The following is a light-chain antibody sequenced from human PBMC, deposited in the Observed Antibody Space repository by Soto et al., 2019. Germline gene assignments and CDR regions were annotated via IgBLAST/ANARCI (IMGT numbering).Light chain of an antibody. CDR3: QQRSNWPWT. CDR1: QSVSSY. Sequence: EIVLTQSPATLSLSPGERATLSCRASQSVSSYLAWYQQKPGQAPRLLIYDASNRATGIPARFSGSGSGTDFTLTIISLETEDFAVYYCQQRSNWPWTFGQGTTVEIK. V-gene: IGKV3-11*01. J-gene: IGKJ1*01. CDR2: DAS.